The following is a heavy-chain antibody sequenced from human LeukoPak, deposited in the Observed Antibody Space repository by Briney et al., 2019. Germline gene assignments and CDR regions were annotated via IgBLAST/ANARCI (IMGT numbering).Heavy chain of an antibody. V-gene: IGHV4-34*01. CDR2: INHSGGT. Sequence: PSETLSLTCAVYGGTSSGYYWSWIRQPPGKGLEWIGEINHSGGTNYNPSLKSRVTISVDTSKNQFSLKLSSVTAADTAVYYCARSQYYDYVWGSYRPTTAHCFEYSGLGTLVTVSS. J-gene: IGHJ4*02. D-gene: IGHD3-16*02. CDR1: GGTSSGYY. CDR3: ARSQYYDYVWGSYRPTTAHCFEY.